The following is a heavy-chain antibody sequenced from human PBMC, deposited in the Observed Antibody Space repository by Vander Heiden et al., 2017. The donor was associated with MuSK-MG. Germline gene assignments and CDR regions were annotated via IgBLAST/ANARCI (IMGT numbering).Heavy chain of an antibody. V-gene: IGHV3-30-3*01. J-gene: IGHJ1*01. CDR1: GFTFSSYA. Sequence: QVQLVESGGGVVQPGRSLRLSCAASGFTFSSYAMHWVRQAPGKGLEWVAVISYDGSNKYYADSVKGRVTISRDNSKNTLYLQMNSLRAEETAVYYCARATGGSYRRGGGDYFQHWCQGTMVTVYS. D-gene: IGHD1-26*01. CDR2: ISYDGSNK. CDR3: ARATGGSYRRGGGDYFQH.